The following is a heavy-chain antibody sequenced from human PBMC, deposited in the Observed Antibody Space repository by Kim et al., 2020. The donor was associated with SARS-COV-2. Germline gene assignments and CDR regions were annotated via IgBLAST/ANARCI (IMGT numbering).Heavy chain of an antibody. D-gene: IGHD1-26*01. J-gene: IGHJ6*02. CDR3: ARGHRHYHRGLDV. Sequence: GDADSVKGRITISRDNAKSSLYLQLNSLRAEDTALYYCARGHRHYHRGLDVWGQGTTVTVSS. V-gene: IGHV3-20*03.